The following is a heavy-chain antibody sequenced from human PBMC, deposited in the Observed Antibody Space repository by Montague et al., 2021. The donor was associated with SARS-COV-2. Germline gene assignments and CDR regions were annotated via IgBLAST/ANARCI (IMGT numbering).Heavy chain of an antibody. J-gene: IGHJ5*02. V-gene: IGHV4-61*02. Sequence: TLSLTCTVSGGSISSGSYYWSWIRQPAGKGLEWIGRIYTSGSTNYXXXLKSRVTISVDTSKNQFSLKLSSVTAADTAVYYCAREIGLVTIFGVVTISGWFDPWGQGTLVAVSS. CDR1: GGSISSGSYY. D-gene: IGHD3-3*01. CDR2: IYTSGST. CDR3: AREIGLVTIFGVVTISGWFDP.